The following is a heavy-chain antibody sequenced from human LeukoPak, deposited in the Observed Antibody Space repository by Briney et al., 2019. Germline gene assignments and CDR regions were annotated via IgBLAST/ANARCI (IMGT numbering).Heavy chain of an antibody. J-gene: IGHJ4*02. V-gene: IGHV4-4*02. CDR1: GGSISSSNW. CDR3: ARDPERAQGYFDY. CDR2: IYHSGST. Sequence: SETLSLTCAVSGGSISSSNWWSWVRQPPGKGLEWIGEIYHSGSTNYNPSLKSRVTISVDKSKNQFSLKLSSVTAADTAVYYCARDPERAQGYFDYWGQGTLVTVSS. D-gene: IGHD5-24*01.